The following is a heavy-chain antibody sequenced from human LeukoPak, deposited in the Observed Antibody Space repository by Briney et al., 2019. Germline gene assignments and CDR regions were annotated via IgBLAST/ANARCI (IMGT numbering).Heavy chain of an antibody. Sequence: ASVKVSCKASGYTFTGYYMHWVRQAPGQGLEWMGIINPRDGSTSNSQKFQGRVTMTRDTSTFTVYMELSSLRSEDTAVYYCARDYYYDNSAYYKAFDYWGQGTLVTVSS. J-gene: IGHJ4*02. CDR3: ARDYYYDNSAYYKAFDY. D-gene: IGHD3-22*01. CDR2: INPRDGST. V-gene: IGHV1-46*01. CDR1: GYTFTGYY.